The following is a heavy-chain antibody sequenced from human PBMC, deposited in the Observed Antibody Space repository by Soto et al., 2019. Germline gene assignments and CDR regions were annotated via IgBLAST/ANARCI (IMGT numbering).Heavy chain of an antibody. V-gene: IGHV3-23*01. CDR1: GFTFNNYS. D-gene: IGHD1-26*01. Sequence: GGSLRLSCAASGFTFNNYSMTWVRQAPGEGLEWVAVITNDGGDTLHADSVKGRFTIFRDNSKNTLFLQMISLRPEDTAIYYCAKASGKSYPESRVFDFWGQGTRVTVSS. CDR2: ITNDGGDT. CDR3: AKASGKSYPESRVFDF. J-gene: IGHJ4*02.